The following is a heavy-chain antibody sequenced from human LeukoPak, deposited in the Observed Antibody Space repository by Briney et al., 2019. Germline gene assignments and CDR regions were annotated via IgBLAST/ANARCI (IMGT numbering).Heavy chain of an antibody. CDR1: GGSIRSYY. D-gene: IGHD3-22*01. V-gene: IGHV4-59*13. CDR2: IYYSGST. CDR3: ARERPGYYDSSGYYGTVLDY. J-gene: IGHJ4*02. Sequence: SETLSLTCTVSGGSIRSYYWSWIRQPPGKGLEWIGYIYYSGSTNYNPSLESRVTISVDTSKNQFSLKLNSVTAADTAVYYCARERPGYYDSSGYYGTVLDYWGQGTLVTVSS.